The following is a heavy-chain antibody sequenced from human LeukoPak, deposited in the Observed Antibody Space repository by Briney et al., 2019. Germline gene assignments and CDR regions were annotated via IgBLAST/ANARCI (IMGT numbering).Heavy chain of an antibody. CDR2: IYYSGST. Sequence: SETLSLTCTVSGGSISSYYWSWIRQPPGKGLEWIGYIYYSGSTNYNPSLKSRVTISVDTSKNQFSLKLSSVTAADTAVYYCATDSRDYYDSSGYYYHWFDPWGQGTLVTVSS. CDR3: ATDSRDYYDSSGYYYHWFDP. CDR1: GGSISSYY. D-gene: IGHD3-22*01. J-gene: IGHJ5*02. V-gene: IGHV4-59*01.